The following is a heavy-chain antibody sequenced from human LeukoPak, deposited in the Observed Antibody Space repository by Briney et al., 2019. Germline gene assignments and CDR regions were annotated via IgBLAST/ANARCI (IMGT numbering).Heavy chain of an antibody. J-gene: IGHJ4*02. D-gene: IGHD5-18*01. CDR2: TYYRSKWYN. CDR3: ARDRSYGYGSHFDY. V-gene: IGHV6-1*01. CDR1: GDSVSSNSAA. Sequence: SQTLSLTCAVSGDSVSSNSAAWNWLRQSPSRGLEWLGRTYYRSKWYNDYAVSVKGRITINPDTSKNQFSLQLNSVTPEDTAVYYCARDRSYGYGSHFDYWGQGTLVTVSS.